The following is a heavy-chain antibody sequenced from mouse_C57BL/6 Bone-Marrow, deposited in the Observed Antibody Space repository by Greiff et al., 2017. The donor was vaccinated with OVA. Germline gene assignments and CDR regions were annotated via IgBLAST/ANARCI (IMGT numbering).Heavy chain of an antibody. V-gene: IGHV1-39*01. CDR2: INPNYGTT. Sequence: EVKLVESGPELVKPGASVKISCKASGYSFTDYNMNWVKQSNGKSLEWIGVINPNYGTTSYNQKFKGKATLTVDQSSSTAYMQLNSLTSEDSAVDYCARYGAIYDGYPWFAYWGQGTLVTVSA. J-gene: IGHJ3*01. CDR3: ARYGAIYDGYPWFAY. CDR1: GYSFTDYN. D-gene: IGHD2-3*01.